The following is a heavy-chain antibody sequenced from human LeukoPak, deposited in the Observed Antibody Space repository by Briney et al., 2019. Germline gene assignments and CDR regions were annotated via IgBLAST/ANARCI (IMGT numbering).Heavy chain of an antibody. J-gene: IGHJ4*02. D-gene: IGHD2-2*02. CDR3: ARVSSSTSCYTD. CDR1: GFTFSSYS. CDR2: ISSSSSYI. Sequence: GGSLRLSCAASGFTFSSYSMNWVRQAPGKGLGWVSSISSSSSYIYYADSVKGRFTISRDNAKNSLYLQMNSLRAEDTAVYYCARVSSSTSCYTDWGQGTLVTVSS. V-gene: IGHV3-21*01.